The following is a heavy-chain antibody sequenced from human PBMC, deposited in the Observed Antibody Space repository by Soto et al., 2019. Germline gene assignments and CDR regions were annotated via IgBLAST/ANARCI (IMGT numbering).Heavy chain of an antibody. CDR2: IGGNSNYI. CDR3: VSDSSGGY. J-gene: IGHJ4*02. CDR1: GFTFSNYT. D-gene: IGHD3-22*01. V-gene: IGHV3-21*01. Sequence: EVHLVESGGGLVKPGGSLRITCAASGFTFSNYTMNWVRQPPGKGLEWVSAIGGNSNYIYYKDSVKGRFTISRDNAKDSLYLQMDSLTDEDTAVYYCVSDSSGGYWGRGTLFNVSS.